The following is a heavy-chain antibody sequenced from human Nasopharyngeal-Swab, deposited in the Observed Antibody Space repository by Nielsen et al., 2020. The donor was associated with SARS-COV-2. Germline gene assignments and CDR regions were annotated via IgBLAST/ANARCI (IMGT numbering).Heavy chain of an antibody. CDR2: SYYSGST. Sequence: SETLSLTCIVSGGSISSNSYYWGWIRQPPGKGLEWIGNSYYSGSTYYNPSLKSRVTISVDTSKNQFSLKLSSVTAADTAVYYCARDLTSSGYFDFWGQGTLVTVSS. V-gene: IGHV4-39*07. CDR3: ARDLTSSGYFDF. D-gene: IGHD3-9*01. CDR1: GGSISSNSYY. J-gene: IGHJ4*02.